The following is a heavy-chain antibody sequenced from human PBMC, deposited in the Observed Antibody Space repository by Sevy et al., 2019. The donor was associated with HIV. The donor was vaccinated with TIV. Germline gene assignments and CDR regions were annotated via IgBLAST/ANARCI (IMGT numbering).Heavy chain of an antibody. Sequence: SETLSLTCSVSAGSTSSYYWSWIRQPPGKGLEWIGYIYYSGTTDYNPSLKSRVTISQDKSKKVFSLRLRSVTAADTAVYYCARDNAILTPRAFDIWGQGTMVTVSS. J-gene: IGHJ3*02. CDR3: ARDNAILTPRAFDI. D-gene: IGHD3-9*01. CDR1: AGSTSSYY. CDR2: IYYSGTT. V-gene: IGHV4-59*13.